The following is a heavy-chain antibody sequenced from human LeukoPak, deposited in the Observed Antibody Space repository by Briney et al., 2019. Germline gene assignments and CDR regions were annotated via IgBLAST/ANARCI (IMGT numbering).Heavy chain of an antibody. V-gene: IGHV3-23*01. CDR3: AKDPELAAGMEFDY. CDR2: ISGSGNRT. CDR1: GFTFSSYA. D-gene: IGHD6-13*01. J-gene: IGHJ4*02. Sequence: PGGSLRLSCAASGFTFSSYAMSWVRQAPGKGLEWVSSISGSGNRTYYADSVKGRFTISRDNSKNTLFLQMNSLRAEDTAVYYCAKDPELAAGMEFDYWGQGTLVTVSS.